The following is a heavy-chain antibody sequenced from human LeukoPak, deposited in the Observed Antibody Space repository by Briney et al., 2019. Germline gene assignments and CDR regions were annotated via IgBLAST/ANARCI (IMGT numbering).Heavy chain of an antibody. CDR1: GGSLSSYY. V-gene: IGHV4-59*08. J-gene: IGHJ4*02. CDR3: AKSYSSTWYGDFDY. D-gene: IGHD6-13*01. Sequence: PSESLSLTCTVSGGSLSSYYWSWIRQPPGKGLEWIGYVYYSGSTNYNPSLKSRVTISVDTSKNQFSLSLSSVTAADTAVCYCAKSYSSTWYGDFDYWGQGTLVTVSS. CDR2: VYYSGST.